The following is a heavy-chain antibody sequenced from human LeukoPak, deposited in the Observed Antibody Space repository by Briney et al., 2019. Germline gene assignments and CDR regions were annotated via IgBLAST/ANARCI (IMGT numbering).Heavy chain of an antibody. CDR3: ARSTFSAAAEVLSETNWFDP. D-gene: IGHD6-13*01. V-gene: IGHV4-4*02. CDR1: GGSISSSNW. CDR2: IYHSGST. J-gene: IGHJ5*02. Sequence: PSETLSLTCAVSGGSISSSNWWSWVRPPPGKGLEWIGEIYHSGSTNYNPSLKSRVTISVDTSKNQFSLKLSSVTAADTAVYYCARSTFSAAAEVLSETNWFDPWGQGTLVTVSS.